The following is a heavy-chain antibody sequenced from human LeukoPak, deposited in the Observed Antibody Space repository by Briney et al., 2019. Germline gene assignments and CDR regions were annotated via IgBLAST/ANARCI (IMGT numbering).Heavy chain of an antibody. CDR1: GFTFSSYS. V-gene: IGHV3-48*01. Sequence: PGGSLRLSCAASGFTFSSYSMNWVRQAPGKGLEWVSYISSSSSTIYYADSVKGRFTISRDNAKNSLYLQMNSLRAEDTAVYYCARGGSGPLTYYFDYWGQGTLVTVSS. CDR2: ISSSSSTI. D-gene: IGHD3-16*01. CDR3: ARGGSGPLTYYFDY. J-gene: IGHJ4*02.